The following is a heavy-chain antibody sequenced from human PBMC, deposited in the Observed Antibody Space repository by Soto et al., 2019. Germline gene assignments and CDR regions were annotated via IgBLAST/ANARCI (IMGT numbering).Heavy chain of an antibody. J-gene: IGHJ4*02. Sequence: QVQLQESGPGLVKPSETLSLTCTVSGGSISSYYWSWIRQPPGKGLEWIGYIYYSGSTNYNPSLKSRVTILVDTSKNQFSLKLSSVTAADTAVYYCASAYYGRGERAYYFDYWGQGTLVTVSS. CDR2: IYYSGST. CDR3: ASAYYGRGERAYYFDY. V-gene: IGHV4-59*08. D-gene: IGHD1-26*01. CDR1: GGSISSYY.